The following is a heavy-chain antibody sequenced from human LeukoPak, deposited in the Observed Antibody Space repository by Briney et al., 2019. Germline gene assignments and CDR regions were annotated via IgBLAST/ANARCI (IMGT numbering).Heavy chain of an antibody. V-gene: IGHV4-39*07. CDR2: IHYSGNT. Sequence: SETLSLTCTVSGGSISSYYWGWIRQPPGKGLEWIGSIHYSGNTYYNPSLKSRVTISVDTSKNQFSLKLSSVTAADTAVYYCARDFFYSGSYGGAFDIWGQGTMVTVSS. D-gene: IGHD1-26*01. CDR3: ARDFFYSGSYGGAFDI. J-gene: IGHJ3*02. CDR1: GGSISSYY.